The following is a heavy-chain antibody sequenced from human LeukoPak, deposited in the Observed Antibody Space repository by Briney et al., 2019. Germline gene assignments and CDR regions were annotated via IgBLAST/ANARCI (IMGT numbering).Heavy chain of an antibody. CDR2: IYYSGST. J-gene: IGHJ4*02. Sequence: PSQTLSLTCTVSGGSIRSGDYSWNWIRQHPGKGLEWIGYIYYSGSTYYNPSLTSRVTISVDTSKNQFSLKLSSVTAADTAVYYCARFFGELSIFDYWGQGTLVTVSS. D-gene: IGHD3-3*01. CDR3: ARFFGELSIFDY. CDR1: GGSIRSGDYS. V-gene: IGHV4-31*03.